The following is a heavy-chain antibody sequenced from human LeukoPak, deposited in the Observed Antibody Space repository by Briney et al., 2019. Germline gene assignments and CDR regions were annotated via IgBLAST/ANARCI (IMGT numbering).Heavy chain of an antibody. J-gene: IGHJ5*02. CDR1: GYSISSGYF. CDR2: IYHSGST. V-gene: IGHV4-38-2*02. D-gene: IGHD3-3*01. Sequence: SETLSLTCTVSGYSISSGYFWGWIRQPPGKGLEWIGSIYHSGSTYYNPSLKSRVTISVDTSKNQFSLKLSSVTAADTAVYYCARDLAHYDFWSGYYKDNWFDPWGQGTLVTVSS. CDR3: ARDLAHYDFWSGYYKDNWFDP.